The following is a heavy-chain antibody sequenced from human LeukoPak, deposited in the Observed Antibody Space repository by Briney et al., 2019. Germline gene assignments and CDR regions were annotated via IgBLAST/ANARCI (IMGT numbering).Heavy chain of an antibody. D-gene: IGHD3-22*01. CDR3: ARGAHYHDSSQGYDY. Sequence: ASVKVSCKASGYTFTGYYMHWVRQAPGQGLEWMGWINPNSGGTNYAQKFQGRVTMTRDTSISTAYMELSRLRSDDTAVYYCARGAHYHDSSQGYDYWGHGTVVTVSS. J-gene: IGHJ4*01. CDR2: INPNSGGT. CDR1: GYTFTGYY. V-gene: IGHV1-2*02.